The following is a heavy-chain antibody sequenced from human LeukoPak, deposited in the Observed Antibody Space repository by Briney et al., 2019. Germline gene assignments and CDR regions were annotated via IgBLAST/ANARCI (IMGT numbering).Heavy chain of an antibody. J-gene: IGHJ4*02. CDR3: ARGYYAISVDPPTIDY. CDR2: ISSSSSYI. Sequence: PGGSLRLSCAASGFTFSSYSMNWVRQAPGKGLEWDSSISSSSSYIYYADSVKGRFTISRDNAKNSLYLQMNSLRAEDTAVYYCARGYYAISVDPPTIDYWGQGTLVTVSS. CDR1: GFTFSSYS. D-gene: IGHD3-9*01. V-gene: IGHV3-21*01.